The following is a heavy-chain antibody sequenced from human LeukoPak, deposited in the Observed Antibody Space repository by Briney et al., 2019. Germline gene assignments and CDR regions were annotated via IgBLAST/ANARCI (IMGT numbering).Heavy chain of an antibody. CDR2: ISAYNGNT. CDR3: ARVGGAYDYVWGSYRNIDY. J-gene: IGHJ4*02. V-gene: IGHV1-18*01. Sequence: ASVKVSCKASGYTFTSYGISWVRQAPGQGLEWMGWISAYNGNTNYAQKLQGRVTMTTDTSTSTAYMELRSLRSDDTAVYYCARVGGAYDYVWGSYRNIDYWGQGTLVTVSS. D-gene: IGHD3-16*02. CDR1: GYTFTSYG.